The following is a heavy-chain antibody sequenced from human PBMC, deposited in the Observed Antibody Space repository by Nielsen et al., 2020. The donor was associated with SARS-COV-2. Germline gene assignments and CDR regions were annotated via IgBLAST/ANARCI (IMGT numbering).Heavy chain of an antibody. CDR2: TRNKANSYTT. V-gene: IGHV3-72*01. J-gene: IGHJ3*02. CDR3: TRVTYYYDSSGYYFSGLDAFDI. Sequence: WIRQPPGKGLEWVGRTRNKANSYTTEYAASAKGRFTISKDDSKSIAYLQMNSLKTEDTAVYYCTRVTYYYDSSGYYFSGLDAFDIWGQGTMVTVSS. D-gene: IGHD3-22*01.